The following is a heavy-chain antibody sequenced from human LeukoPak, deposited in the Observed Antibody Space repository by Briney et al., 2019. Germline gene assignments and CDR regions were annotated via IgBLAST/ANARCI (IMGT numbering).Heavy chain of an antibody. J-gene: IGHJ4*02. Sequence: GGSLRLSCAASGFTFSSYAMSWVRQAPGKGLEWVSAISGSGGSTYYADSVRGRFTISRDNSKNTLYLQMNSLRAEDTAVYYCAPLGCGGSCYRFDYWGQGTLVTVSS. D-gene: IGHD2-15*01. CDR2: ISGSGGST. V-gene: IGHV3-23*01. CDR3: APLGCGGSCYRFDY. CDR1: GFTFSSYA.